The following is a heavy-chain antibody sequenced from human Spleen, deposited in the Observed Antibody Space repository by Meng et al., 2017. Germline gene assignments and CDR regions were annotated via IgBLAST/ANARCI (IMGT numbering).Heavy chain of an antibody. D-gene: IGHD6-13*01. CDR1: GYTFTGYY. CDR3: ARISGYSSSWSDAFDI. V-gene: IGHV1-2*02. CDR2: INPNSGGT. J-gene: IGHJ3*02. Sequence: ASVKVSCKASGYTFTGYYMHWVRQAPGQGLEWMGWINPNSGGTNYAQKFQGRVTMTRDTSISTAYMELSRLRSDDTAVYYCARISGYSSSWSDAFDIWGQGTMVTVSS.